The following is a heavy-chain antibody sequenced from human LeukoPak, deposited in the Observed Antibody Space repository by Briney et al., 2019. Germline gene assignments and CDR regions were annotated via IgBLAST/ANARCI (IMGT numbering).Heavy chain of an antibody. Sequence: SETLSLTCAVYGGSFSGYYWSWIRQPPGKGLEWIGEINHSGSTNYNPSLKSRVTISVDTSKNQFSLKLSSVTAADTAVYYCARSPGVLWFGEFHYYMDVWGKGTTVTISS. V-gene: IGHV4-34*01. CDR1: GGSFSGYY. CDR2: INHSGST. J-gene: IGHJ6*03. D-gene: IGHD3-10*01. CDR3: ARSPGVLWFGEFHYYMDV.